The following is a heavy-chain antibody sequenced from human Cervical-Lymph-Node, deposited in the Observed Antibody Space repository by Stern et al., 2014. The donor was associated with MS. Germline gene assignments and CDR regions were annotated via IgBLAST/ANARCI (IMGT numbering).Heavy chain of an antibody. V-gene: IGHV4-39*01. CDR2: IYYSGST. Sequence: QVQLQESGPGLVKPSETLSLTCTVSGGSISSSSYYWGWIRQPPGKGLEWIGSIYYSGSTYYNPSLKSRVTISVVKSKNPFSLKLSSVTAADTAVYYCARQYSYGPRVFDYWGQGTLVTVSS. CDR1: GGSISSSSYY. D-gene: IGHD5-18*01. CDR3: ARQYSYGPRVFDY. J-gene: IGHJ4*02.